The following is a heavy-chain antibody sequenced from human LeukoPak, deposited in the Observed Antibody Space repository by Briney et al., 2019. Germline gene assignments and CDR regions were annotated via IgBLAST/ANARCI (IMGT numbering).Heavy chain of an antibody. CDR1: GFIFSSYN. V-gene: IGHV3-21*01. Sequence: GGSLRLSCAASGFIFSSYNMNWVRQAPGKGLEWISSISSGSSYIYYADSVKGRFTISRDNAKNSLYLQMNSLRAEDTAVYYCARWLQFFDWYFDLWGRGTLVTVSS. CDR3: ARWLQFFDWYFDL. CDR2: ISSGSSYI. J-gene: IGHJ2*01. D-gene: IGHD5-24*01.